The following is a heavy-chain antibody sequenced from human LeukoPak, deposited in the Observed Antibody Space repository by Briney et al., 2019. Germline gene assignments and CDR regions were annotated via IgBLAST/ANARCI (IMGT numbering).Heavy chain of an antibody. CDR2: IYYSGST. V-gene: IGHV4-31*03. D-gene: IGHD1-26*01. Sequence: SQTLSLTCTVSGGSIRSGGYYWSWIRQRPGQGLEWIGYIYYSGSTYYNPSLKTRFTISADTSKNQFFLKVHALTAADTALYFCARDSPQSSLWGQGALVTVST. CDR3: ARDSPQSSL. J-gene: IGHJ4*02. CDR1: GGSIRSGGYY.